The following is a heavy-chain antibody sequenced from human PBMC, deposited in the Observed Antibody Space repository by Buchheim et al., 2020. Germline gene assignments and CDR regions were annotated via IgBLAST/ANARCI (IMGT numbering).Heavy chain of an antibody. CDR1: GFSFSTKW. V-gene: IGHV3-7*01. Sequence: EVQLVESGGGLVQPGGSLRLSCAASGFSFSTKWMSWVRQAPGRGLEWVANIAPDGTEKYYVDSVKGRFTIYRDKTEDSLYLQMSGLRFEDTAVYYCARDEIWGQGTL. CDR3: ARDEI. J-gene: IGHJ4*02. CDR2: IAPDGTEK.